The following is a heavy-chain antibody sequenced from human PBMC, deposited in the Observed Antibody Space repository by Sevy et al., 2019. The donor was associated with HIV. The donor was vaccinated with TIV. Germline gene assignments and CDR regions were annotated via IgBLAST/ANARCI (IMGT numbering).Heavy chain of an antibody. CDR3: ARQRGDGYNGGKWTTLGKYYFDY. CDR1: GGSISSSSYY. CDR2: IYYSGST. J-gene: IGHJ4*02. V-gene: IGHV4-39*01. D-gene: IGHD5-12*01. Sequence: SETLSLTCTVSGGSISSSSYYWGWIRQPPGKGLEWIGSIYYSGSTYYNPSLKSRVTISVDTSKNQFSLKLSSVTAADTAVYYCARQRGDGYNGGKWTTLGKYYFDYWGQGTLVTVSS.